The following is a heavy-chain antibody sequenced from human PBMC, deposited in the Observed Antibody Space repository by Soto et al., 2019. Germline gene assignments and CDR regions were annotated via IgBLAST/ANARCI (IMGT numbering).Heavy chain of an antibody. D-gene: IGHD3-9*01. V-gene: IGHV4-34*01. CDR3: ARGRREWDILTGYRRERGGSYRPKYFDY. CDR1: GGSFSGYY. CDR2: INHSGST. J-gene: IGHJ4*02. Sequence: SETLSLTCAVYGGSFSGYYWSWIRQPPGKGLEWIGEINHSGSTNYNPSLKSGVTISVNTSKNQFSLKLSSVTAADTAVYYCARGRREWDILTGYRRERGGSYRPKYFDYWGQGTLVTVSS.